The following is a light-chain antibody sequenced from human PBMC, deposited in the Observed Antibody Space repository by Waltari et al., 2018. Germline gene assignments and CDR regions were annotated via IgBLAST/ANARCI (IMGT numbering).Light chain of an antibody. CDR3: CSYAGSYNLV. CDR1: ISDVGGYNY. CDR2: DVS. Sequence: QSTLTQPRSVSGSPGQSVTISCTGTISDVGGYNYVSWYQQHPGKAPKFMIYDVSERPSGVPDRFSGSKSGNTASLTISGLQAEDEADYYCCSYAGSYNLVFGGGTKLTVL. J-gene: IGLJ2*01. V-gene: IGLV2-11*01.